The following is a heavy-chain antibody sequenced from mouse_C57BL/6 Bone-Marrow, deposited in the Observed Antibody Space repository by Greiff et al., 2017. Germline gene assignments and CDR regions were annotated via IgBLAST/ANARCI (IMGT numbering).Heavy chain of an antibody. CDR3: ARWSTTVVDYFDH. CDR2: IDPSDSYT. D-gene: IGHD1-1*01. J-gene: IGHJ2*01. V-gene: IGHV1-69*01. Sequence: QVQLQQPGAELVMPGASVKLSCKASGYTFTSYWMHWVKQRPGQGLEWIGEIDPSDSYTKYNQNFKGKSTLTVDKSSSTAYMQLSSLTSEYSAVYYCARWSTTVVDYFDHWGQGTTLTVSS. CDR1: GYTFTSYW.